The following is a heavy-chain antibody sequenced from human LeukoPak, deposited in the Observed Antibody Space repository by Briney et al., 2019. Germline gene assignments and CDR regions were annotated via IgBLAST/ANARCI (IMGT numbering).Heavy chain of an antibody. CDR3: ARRGYGDQPFDY. Sequence: SETLSLTCTVSDGSISSGGYCWGWIRQPPGKGLEWIGSIYYSGSTYYNPSLKSRVTISVDMSKNQFSLKLTSVTAADTAVYYCARRGYGDQPFDYWGQGTLVTVSS. CDR1: DGSISSGGYC. D-gene: IGHD4-17*01. CDR2: IYYSGST. J-gene: IGHJ4*02. V-gene: IGHV4-39*01.